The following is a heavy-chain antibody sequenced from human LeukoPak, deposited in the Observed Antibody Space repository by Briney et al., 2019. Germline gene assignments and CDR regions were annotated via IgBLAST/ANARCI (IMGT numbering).Heavy chain of an antibody. Sequence: PSETLSLTCAVYGGSFSGYYWSWIRQPPGKGLEWIGEINHSGSTNYNPSLKSRVTISVDTSKNQFSLKLSSVTAADTAVYHCARETTSIVVVPAASYYYGMDVWGQGTTVTVSS. CDR1: GGSFSGYY. CDR2: INHSGST. J-gene: IGHJ6*02. V-gene: IGHV4-34*01. CDR3: ARETTSIVVVPAASYYYGMDV. D-gene: IGHD2-2*01.